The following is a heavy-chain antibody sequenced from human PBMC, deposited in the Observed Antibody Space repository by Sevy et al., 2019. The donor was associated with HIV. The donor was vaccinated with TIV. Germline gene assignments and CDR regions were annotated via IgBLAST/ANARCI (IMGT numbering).Heavy chain of an antibody. J-gene: IGHJ6*02. D-gene: IGHD3-9*01. Sequence: GGSLRLSCAASGFTFSDYAIHWVRQAPGKGLEWVAFIWYDGSNKYYTDFVKGRFAISIDNSKNTLYLQMNSLRVEDMAVYYCAKLVVPAASNDDILTGYPDLRVNYGMDVWGQGTTVTVSS. CDR1: GFTFSDYA. V-gene: IGHV3-30*02. CDR3: AKLVVPAASNDDILTGYPDLRVNYGMDV. CDR2: IWYDGSNK.